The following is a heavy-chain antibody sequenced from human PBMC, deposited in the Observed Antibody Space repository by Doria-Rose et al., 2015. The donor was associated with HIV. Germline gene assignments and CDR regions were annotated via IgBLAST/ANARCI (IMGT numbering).Heavy chain of an antibody. J-gene: IGHJ4*02. D-gene: IGHD1-26*01. CDR3: ARVLSGTYDY. CDR2: IFYTVST. CDR1: GGSIHHYF. V-gene: IGHV4-59*01. Sequence: VQLQESGPGLAKPSETPSLTCSVSGGSIHHYFWSWIRQSPSKGLEYIGDIFYTVSTNYSPSLKSRVSISIDTSKNKFSLRLSPVTAADTAVYYCARVLSGTYDYWGQGTLVTVSS.